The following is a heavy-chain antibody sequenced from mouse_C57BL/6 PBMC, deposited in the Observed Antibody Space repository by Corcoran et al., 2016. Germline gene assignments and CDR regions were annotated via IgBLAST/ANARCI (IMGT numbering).Heavy chain of an antibody. CDR2: INPNNGGT. V-gene: IGHV1-26*01. D-gene: IGHD1-1*01. J-gene: IGHJ1*03. CDR3: ARDYGSFLV. Sequence: EVQLQQSGPELVKPGASVKISCKASGYTFTDYYMNWVKQSHGKSLEWIGDINPNNGGTSYNQKFKGKATLTVDKSSSTAYMELRSLTSEDSAVYYCARDYGSFLVWGTGTTVTVSS. CDR1: GYTFTDYY.